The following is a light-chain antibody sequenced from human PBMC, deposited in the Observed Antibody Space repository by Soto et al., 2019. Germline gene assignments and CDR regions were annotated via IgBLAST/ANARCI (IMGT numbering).Light chain of an antibody. CDR2: EVS. V-gene: IGLV2-14*01. CDR1: SSDVGDYNY. Sequence: QSALTQPASVSGSPGQSITLSCTGTSSDVGDYNYVSWYQQHPGKAPRLIIYEVSYRPSGVSNRFSGSKSGNTASLTISGLQAEDEADYYCSPYASSSTCVFGGGTKLTVL. CDR3: SPYASSSTCV. J-gene: IGLJ3*02.